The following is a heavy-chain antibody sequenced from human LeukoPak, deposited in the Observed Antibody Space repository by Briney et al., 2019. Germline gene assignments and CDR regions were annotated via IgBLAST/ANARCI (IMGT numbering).Heavy chain of an antibody. J-gene: IGHJ4*02. CDR3: ARDVDMAAAGNFDY. CDR1: GGTFSRYA. V-gene: IGHV1-69*01. D-gene: IGHD6-13*01. CDR2: IIPIFGTA. Sequence: SVKVSCKASGGTFSRYAISWVRQAPGQGLEWMGGIIPIFGTANYAQKFQGRVTITADESTSTAYMELSSLRSEDTAVYYCARDVDMAAAGNFDYWGQGTLVTVSS.